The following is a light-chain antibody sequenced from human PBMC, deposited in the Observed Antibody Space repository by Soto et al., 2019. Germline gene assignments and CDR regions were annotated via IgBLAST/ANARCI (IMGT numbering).Light chain of an antibody. CDR2: DTA. V-gene: IGKV1-5*03. J-gene: IGKJ4*01. CDR3: QQYSAYPLT. Sequence: IQMTQSPSTLSASLGDRVTITCRASQSISGWLAWYQQKPGKASKLLIYDTANLQSGVPSRFSGSGSATDFTLAISGLKPDDFANYYCQQYSAYPLTFGGGTKVEI. CDR1: QSISGW.